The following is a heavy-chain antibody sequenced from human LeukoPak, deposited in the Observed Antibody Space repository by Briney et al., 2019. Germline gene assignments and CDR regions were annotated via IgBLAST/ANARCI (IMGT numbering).Heavy chain of an antibody. Sequence: GGSPRLSCAASGFTFSIYGMNWVRLAPGKGLEWVSYITRSSSTIYDADSVKGRFTISRDNAKNSLFLQMNSLRAEDTAVYYCARDLRGSTPYYYYYMDVWGKGTSVTVSS. V-gene: IGHV3-48*01. CDR3: ARDLRGSTPYYYYYMDV. CDR1: GFTFSIYG. D-gene: IGHD1-26*01. J-gene: IGHJ6*03. CDR2: ITRSSSTI.